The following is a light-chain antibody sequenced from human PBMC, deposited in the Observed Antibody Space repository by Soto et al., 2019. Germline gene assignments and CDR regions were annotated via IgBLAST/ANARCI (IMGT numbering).Light chain of an antibody. CDR3: AAWYDGLAGVV. V-gene: IGLV1-47*01. CDR1: SSDIGSNY. Sequence: QSVLTQPPSASGTPGQRVTISCSGSSSDIGSNYVFWYHQLPGTAPKLLIYRNNQRPSGVPDRVSGSKSGTSASLAITGLRSEDEADYYCAAWYDGLAGVVFGGGTKLTVL. J-gene: IGLJ2*01. CDR2: RNN.